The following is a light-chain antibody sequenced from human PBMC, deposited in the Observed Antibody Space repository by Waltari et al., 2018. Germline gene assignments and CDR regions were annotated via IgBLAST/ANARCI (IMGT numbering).Light chain of an antibody. CDR1: QNVDRY. Sequence: TQMTQSPSSLSASVGDRVSITCRASQNVDRYLNWYQQKPGTAPRLLVSGASSLQSGVPSRFSGGGSATDFTVSFSGLEPEGFLSYYCQQTSSTPFTFGGGTNVEIK. J-gene: IGKJ4*01. CDR2: GAS. V-gene: IGKV1-39*01. CDR3: QQTSSTPFT.